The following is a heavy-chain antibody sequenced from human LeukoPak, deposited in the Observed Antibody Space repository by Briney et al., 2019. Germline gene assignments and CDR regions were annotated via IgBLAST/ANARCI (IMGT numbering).Heavy chain of an antibody. J-gene: IGHJ4*02. D-gene: IGHD3-10*01. CDR2: ISYDGSNK. Sequence: PGRSLRLSCAASGFTFSSYAMHWVRQAPGKGLEWVAVISYDGSNKYYADSVKGRFTISRDNSKNTLYLQMNSLRAEDTAVYYCARSDYYGSGSYSADYWGQGTLVTVSS. CDR3: ARSDYYGSGSYSADY. CDR1: GFTFSSYA. V-gene: IGHV3-30*14.